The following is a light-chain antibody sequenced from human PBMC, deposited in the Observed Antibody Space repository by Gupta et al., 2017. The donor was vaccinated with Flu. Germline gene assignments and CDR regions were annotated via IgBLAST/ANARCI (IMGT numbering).Light chain of an antibody. J-gene: IGKJ1*01. CDR1: QNVLYNSNNKNY. CDR3: QQFYRAPWT. V-gene: IGKV4-1*01. Sequence: SLGERATINCKSSQNVLYNSNNKNYLAWYQLKPGQPPKVLIYWASTRESGVPDRFSGTGSGTDFTLTISNLQADDVAVYYCQQFYRAPWTFGQGTRLEI. CDR2: WAS.